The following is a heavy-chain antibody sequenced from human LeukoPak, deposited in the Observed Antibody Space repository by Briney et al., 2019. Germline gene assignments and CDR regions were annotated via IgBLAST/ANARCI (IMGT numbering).Heavy chain of an antibody. CDR1: GGSISSYY. CDR2: IYYRGST. D-gene: IGHD5-12*01. V-gene: IGHV4-59*12. J-gene: IGHJ5*02. Sequence: PSETLSLTCTVSGGSISSYYWSWIRQPPGKGLELIGYIYYRGSTNYNPSLKSRVTISVDTSKNQFSLNLTSVTAADAAVYYCARDLGYSGFDWAPWGQGTLVTVSS. CDR3: ARDLGYSGFDWAP.